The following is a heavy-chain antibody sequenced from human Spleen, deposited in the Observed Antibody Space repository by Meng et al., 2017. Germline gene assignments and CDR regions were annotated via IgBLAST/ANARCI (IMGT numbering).Heavy chain of an antibody. CDR3: ASWIYSCGWQ. CDR2: IYHGGYT. Sequence: QLQLQVSGPGLLKHSGTLSLTCVVSGGSIRSIDWWSWARQPPGKGLEWIREIYHGGYTNYNPSLKSRVTIAIDRSKNQFSLKLSSVTAAYTAVYDCASWIYSCGWQWGQGTLVTVSS. CDR1: GGSIRSIDW. J-gene: IGHJ4*02. D-gene: IGHD6-19*01. V-gene: IGHV4/OR15-8*02.